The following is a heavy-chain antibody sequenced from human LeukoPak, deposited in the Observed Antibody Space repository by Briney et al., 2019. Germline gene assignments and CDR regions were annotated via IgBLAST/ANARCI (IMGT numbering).Heavy chain of an antibody. J-gene: IGHJ4*02. CDR1: GFSFDDYA. CDR2: INWDGGST. D-gene: IGHD4-17*01. CDR3: ARGHTAVTRHFDF. V-gene: IGHV3-43D*03. Sequence: PGGSLRLSCAASGFSFDDYAMHWVRQAPGKGLEWVSFINWDGGSTYYADSVKGRFTISRDDAKNLLYLDMNSLRAEDTAVYYCARGHTAVTRHFDFWGQGALVTVSS.